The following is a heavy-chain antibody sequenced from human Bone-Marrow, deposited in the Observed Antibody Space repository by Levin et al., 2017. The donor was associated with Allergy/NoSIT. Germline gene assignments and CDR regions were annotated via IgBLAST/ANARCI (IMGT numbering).Heavy chain of an antibody. V-gene: IGHV2-5*02. CDR1: GFSLSASPMG. CDR2: IYWDGTD. J-gene: IGHJ4*02. CDR3: AHTRGDGYFTS. D-gene: IGHD5-24*01. Sequence: SGPTLVKPTQTLTLTCSVSGFSLSASPMGVGWVRQPPGKALEWLALIYWDGTDRYRPSLQSRLTITKDTAKNRVVLTMTDMDRVDTAPYFCAHTRGDGYFTSWGQGTLVTVSS.